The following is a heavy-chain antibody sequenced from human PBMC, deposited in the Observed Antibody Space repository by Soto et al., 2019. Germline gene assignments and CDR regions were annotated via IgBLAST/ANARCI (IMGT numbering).Heavy chain of an antibody. V-gene: IGHV3-7*01. CDR2: IKQDGSDT. CDR1: GFSLSSYW. Sequence: SLLLSCAASGFSLSSYWMNWVRQAAGKGLEWVANIKQDGSDTYYVDSVKGRFFISRHNAKNTLYLQVNSLRAEDTAVYYCARDGDVSGWYHYGMDVWGQGTMVPVSS. J-gene: IGHJ6*02. D-gene: IGHD6-19*01. CDR3: ARDGDVSGWYHYGMDV.